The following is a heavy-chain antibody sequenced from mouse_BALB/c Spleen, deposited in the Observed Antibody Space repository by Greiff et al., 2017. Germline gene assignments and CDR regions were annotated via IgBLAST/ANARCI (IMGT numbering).Heavy chain of an antibody. CDR3: AREGGYYYGAMDY. Sequence: DVQLVESGGGLVQPGGSLKLSCAASGFTFSSYGMSWVRQTPDKRLELVATINSNGGSTYYPDSVKGRFTISRDNAKNTLYLQMSSLKSEDTAMYYCAREGGYYYGAMDYWGQGTSVTVSS. D-gene: IGHD1-1*01. CDR1: GFTFSSYG. V-gene: IGHV5-6-3*01. J-gene: IGHJ4*01. CDR2: INSNGGST.